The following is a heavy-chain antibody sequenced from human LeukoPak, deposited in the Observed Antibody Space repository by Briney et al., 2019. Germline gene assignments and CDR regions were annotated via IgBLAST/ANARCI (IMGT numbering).Heavy chain of an antibody. V-gene: IGHV5-51*01. Sequence: GESLKISCKGSGYHFPSYWIGWVRQMPGKGLEWMGIIYPGDSDTRYSPSFQGQVTISADKSISTAYLQWSSLKASDTAMYYCARRGYCDGGSCHSNAFDIWGQGTLVTVSP. D-gene: IGHD2-15*01. CDR3: ARRGYCDGGSCHSNAFDI. CDR1: GYHFPSYW. J-gene: IGHJ3*02. CDR2: IYPGDSDT.